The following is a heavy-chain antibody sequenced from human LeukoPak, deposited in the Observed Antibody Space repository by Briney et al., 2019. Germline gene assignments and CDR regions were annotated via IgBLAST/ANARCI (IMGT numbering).Heavy chain of an antibody. D-gene: IGHD2/OR15-2a*01. CDR3: ATVLHYSIFDY. CDR1: GGTFSSYA. J-gene: IGHJ4*02. CDR2: IIPIFGTA. Sequence: SVKVSCKASGGTFSSYAISWVRQAPGQGLEWMGGIIPIFGTANYAQKFQGRVTMTEDTSTDTAYMELSSLRSEDTAVYYCATVLHYSIFDYWGQGTLVTVSS. V-gene: IGHV1-69*06.